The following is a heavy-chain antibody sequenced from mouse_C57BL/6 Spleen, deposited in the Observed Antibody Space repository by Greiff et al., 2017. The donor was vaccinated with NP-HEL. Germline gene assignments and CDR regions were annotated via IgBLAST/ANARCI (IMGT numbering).Heavy chain of an antibody. V-gene: IGHV1-63*01. CDR3: ARTYDGGYFDV. CDR2: IYPGGGYT. J-gene: IGHJ1*03. CDR1: GYTFTNYW. D-gene: IGHD2-12*01. Sequence: VQVVESGAELVRPGTSVKMSCKASGYTFTNYWIGWAKQRPGHGLEWIGDIYPGGGYTNYNEKFKGKATLTADKSSSTAYMQFSSLTSEDSAIYYCARTYDGGYFDVWGTGTTVTVSS.